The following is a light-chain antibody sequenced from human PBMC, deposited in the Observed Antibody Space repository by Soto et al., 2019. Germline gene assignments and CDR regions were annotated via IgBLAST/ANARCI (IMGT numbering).Light chain of an antibody. CDR1: PSVTNY. CDR2: GAF. J-gene: IGKJ5*01. Sequence: EIVMTQSPATLSVSPGERATLSCGASPSVTNYLAWYQQKPGQAPRLLIYGAFNRATGIPARFSGSGSGTDSTLTISSLEPEDFAVYYCQQRNIWPPVTFGQGTRLEIK. CDR3: QQRNIWPPVT. V-gene: IGKV3-11*01.